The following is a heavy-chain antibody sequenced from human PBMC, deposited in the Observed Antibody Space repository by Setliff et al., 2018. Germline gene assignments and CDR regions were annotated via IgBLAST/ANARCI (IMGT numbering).Heavy chain of an antibody. CDR3: ARDYGPNDY. J-gene: IGHJ4*02. CDR2: IYHTGTT. D-gene: IGHD3-16*01. Sequence: LSLTCGVSGASITSGHYWGWIRQPPGKGLEWIGSIYHTGTTYYNPSLKSRVTISVDTSKNQFSLRLSSVTAADTAVYFCARDYGPNDYWGQGSLVTVSS. V-gene: IGHV4-38-2*02. CDR1: GASITSGHY.